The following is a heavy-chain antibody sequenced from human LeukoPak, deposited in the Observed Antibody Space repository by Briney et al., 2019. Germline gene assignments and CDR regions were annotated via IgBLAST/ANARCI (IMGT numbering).Heavy chain of an antibody. D-gene: IGHD6-19*01. CDR1: GGSISSGGYS. CDR3: ARGEYSSGWLFDY. V-gene: IGHV4-30-2*01. Sequence: SETLSLTCAVSGGSISSGGYSWSWIRQPPGKGLEWIGYIYHSGSTYYNPSLKSRVTISVDRSKNQFSLKLSSVTAADTAVYYCARGEYSSGWLFDYWGQGTLVTVSS. J-gene: IGHJ4*02. CDR2: IYHSGST.